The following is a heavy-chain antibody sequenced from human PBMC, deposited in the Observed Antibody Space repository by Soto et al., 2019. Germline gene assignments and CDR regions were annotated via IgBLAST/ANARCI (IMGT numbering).Heavy chain of an antibody. CDR2: VRWNSGSI. J-gene: IGHJ4*02. CDR1: GFTFDDYA. CDR3: AKVTMVNCSGGSCYSAPNGLFDY. D-gene: IGHD2-15*01. V-gene: IGHV3-9*01. Sequence: EVQLVESGGGLVQPGRSLRLSCAASGFTFDDYAMHWVRQAPGKGLEWVSGVRWNSGSIGYADSVKGRFTISRDNAKNSLYLQMNSLRAEDTALYYCAKVTMVNCSGGSCYSAPNGLFDYWGQGTLVTVSS.